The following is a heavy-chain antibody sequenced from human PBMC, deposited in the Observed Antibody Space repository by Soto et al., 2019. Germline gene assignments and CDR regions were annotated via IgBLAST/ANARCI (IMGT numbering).Heavy chain of an antibody. V-gene: IGHV3-23*01. J-gene: IGHJ4*02. Sequence: VQLLESGGGLVQPGGSLRLSRAASGFTFSSYAMSWVRQAPGKGLEWVSAISGSGGSTYYTDSVKGRFTISRDNSKNTLYLQMNSLRAEDTAIYYCAKDLSYSSSWSRGDYWGQGTLVTVSS. D-gene: IGHD6-13*01. CDR3: AKDLSYSSSWSRGDY. CDR2: ISGSGGST. CDR1: GFTFSSYA.